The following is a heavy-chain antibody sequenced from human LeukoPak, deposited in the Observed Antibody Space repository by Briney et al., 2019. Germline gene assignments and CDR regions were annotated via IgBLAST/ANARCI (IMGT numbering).Heavy chain of an antibody. CDR2: IRSKAYGGTT. CDR3: TRGSRYFDWLLGGAFDY. D-gene: IGHD3-9*01. V-gene: IGHV3-49*03. Sequence: GGSLRLSCAASGFTFSSYSMSWFRQAPGKGLEWVGFIRSKAYGGTTEYAASVKGRFTTSRDDSKSIAYLQMNSLKTEDTAVYYCTRGSRYFDWLLGGAFDYWGQGTLVTVSS. CDR1: GFTFSSYS. J-gene: IGHJ4*02.